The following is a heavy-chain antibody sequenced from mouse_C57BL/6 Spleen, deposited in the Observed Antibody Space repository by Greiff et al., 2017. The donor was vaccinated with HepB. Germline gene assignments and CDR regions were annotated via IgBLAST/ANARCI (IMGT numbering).Heavy chain of an antibody. D-gene: IGHD1-1*01. CDR1: GFNIKDYY. J-gene: IGHJ3*01. CDR3: GPYYYGSSSFAY. V-gene: IGHV14-2*01. CDR2: IDPEDGET. Sequence: EVQLQQSGAELVKPGASVKLSCTASGFNIKDYYMHWVKQRTEQGLEWIGRIDPEDGETKYAPKFQGKATITADTSSNKAYLQHSSLTSEDTAVYYCGPYYYGSSSFAYWGQGTLVTVSA.